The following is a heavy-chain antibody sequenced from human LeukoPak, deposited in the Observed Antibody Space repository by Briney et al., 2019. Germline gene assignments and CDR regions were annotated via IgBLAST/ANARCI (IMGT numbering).Heavy chain of an antibody. Sequence: SVKVSCKASGGTFSSYAISWVRQAPGQGLEWMGGIIPIFGTANYAQKFQGRVTITADESTSTDYMELSSLRSEDTAVYYCAAPYSSSSDAFDIWGQGTMVTVSS. V-gene: IGHV1-69*13. D-gene: IGHD6-13*01. J-gene: IGHJ3*02. CDR3: AAPYSSSSDAFDI. CDR1: GGTFSSYA. CDR2: IIPIFGTA.